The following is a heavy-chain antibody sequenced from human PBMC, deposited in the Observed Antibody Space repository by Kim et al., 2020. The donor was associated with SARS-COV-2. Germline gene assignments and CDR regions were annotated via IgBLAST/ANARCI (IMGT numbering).Heavy chain of an antibody. D-gene: IGHD2-2*01. CDR2: INPSSGST. CDR3: ARRYCSGTSCYAFFDY. CDR1: GYTFTSYY. V-gene: IGHV1-46*01. J-gene: IGHJ4*02. Sequence: ASVKVSCKASGYTFTSYYMHWVRQAPGQGLEWMGIINPSSGSTSYAQRFQDRITMTRDTSTSTVYMDLSSLRSEDTAVYYCARRYCSGTSCYAFFDYWGQGTPVTVSS.